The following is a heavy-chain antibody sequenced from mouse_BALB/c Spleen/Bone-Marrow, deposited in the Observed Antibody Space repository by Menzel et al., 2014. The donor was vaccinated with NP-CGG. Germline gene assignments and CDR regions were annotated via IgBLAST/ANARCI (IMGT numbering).Heavy chain of an antibody. CDR1: GYTFTSYW. CDR3: ARSVPWFAY. J-gene: IGHJ3*01. V-gene: IGHV1S127*01. CDR2: IDTSNSET. Sequence: QVQLQQSGPELVRPGASEKMSCKASGYTFTSYWMHWVKQRPGQGIEWIGMIDTSNSETRLNKKLKDKATLNVDKSSNTAYMQLSSLTSEDSAVCCCARSVPWFAYWGQGTLVTVSA.